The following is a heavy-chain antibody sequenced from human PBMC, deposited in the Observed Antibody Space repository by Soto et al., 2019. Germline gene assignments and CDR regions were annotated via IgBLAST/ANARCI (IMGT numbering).Heavy chain of an antibody. CDR3: AKEDLFHPFDY. CDR1: GFTFSRYG. CDR2: TSYDGSNK. D-gene: IGHD3-10*01. V-gene: IGHV3-30*18. Sequence: QVQMVESGGGVVQPGMSLRLSCAASGFTFSRYGMHWVRQAPGKGLEWLAFTSYDGSNKFYADSVKDRFTISRDNSENLLYLQMNGLRVEDTAMYYCAKEDLFHPFDYWGKGTLVTVS. J-gene: IGHJ4*02.